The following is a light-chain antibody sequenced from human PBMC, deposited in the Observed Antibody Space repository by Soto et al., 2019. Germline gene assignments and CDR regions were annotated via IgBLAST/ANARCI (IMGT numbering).Light chain of an antibody. V-gene: IGKV3-15*01. CDR2: GAS. CDR3: QQYNNWPRT. CDR1: QSVNSN. Sequence: EIVMTQSPATLSVSPGERGTLSCRASQSVNSNVAWYQQKPVQAPRLLIYGASTRATGIPARFSGSGSATEFTLTISSLQSEDLAIYYCQQYNNWPRTFGQGTKVEVK. J-gene: IGKJ1*01.